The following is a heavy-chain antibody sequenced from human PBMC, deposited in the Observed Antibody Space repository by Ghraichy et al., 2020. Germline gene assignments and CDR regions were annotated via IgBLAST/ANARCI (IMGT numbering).Heavy chain of an antibody. CDR1: GDSVSRNTAA. V-gene: IGHV6-1*01. J-gene: IGHJ4*02. CDR2: TYYRSQWYD. Sequence: SQTLSLTCGISGDSVSRNTAAWNWIRQSPSGGLEWLGRTYYRSQWYDDYAESVKGRITVKPDTSKNQFSLQLNSVTPEDTAVYYCTRDVWGFDLWGQGILVTVSS. CDR3: TRDVWGFDL. D-gene: IGHD7-27*01.